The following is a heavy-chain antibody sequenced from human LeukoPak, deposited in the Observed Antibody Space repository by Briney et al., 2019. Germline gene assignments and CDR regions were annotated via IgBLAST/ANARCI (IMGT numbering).Heavy chain of an antibody. Sequence: GGSLRLSCAASGFTFSSYWTHWVRQAPGKGLVWVSRINSDGSSTSYADSVKGRFTISRDNAKNTLYLQMNSLRAEDTAVYYCARDPTYDILTGYTVYWGQGTLVTVSS. V-gene: IGHV3-74*01. CDR2: INSDGSST. J-gene: IGHJ4*02. CDR3: ARDPTYDILTGYTVY. D-gene: IGHD3-9*01. CDR1: GFTFSSYW.